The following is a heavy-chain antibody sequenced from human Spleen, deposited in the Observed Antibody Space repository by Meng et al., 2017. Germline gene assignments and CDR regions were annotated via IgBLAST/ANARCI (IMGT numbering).Heavy chain of an antibody. CDR3: ARASYGSGSPLGESWFDP. V-gene: IGHV4-31*03. D-gene: IGHD3-10*01. CDR2: IHYSGST. J-gene: IGHJ5*02. Sequence: QAQLQESGPGLVKPSETLSLTCTVPGGAISSGGYYWSWIRQHPGKGLEWIGYIHYSGSTYYNPSLKSRATISVDTSKNQFSLKLSSVTAADTAVYYCARASYGSGSPLGESWFDPWGQGTLVTVSS. CDR1: GGAISSGGYY.